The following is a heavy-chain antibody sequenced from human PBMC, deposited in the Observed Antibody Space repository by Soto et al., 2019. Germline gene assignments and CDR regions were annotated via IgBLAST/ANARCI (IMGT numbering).Heavy chain of an antibody. CDR2: IHYSGST. Sequence: QLQLQESGPGLVKPSETLSLTCTVSGGSISSSSYYWGWIRQPPGKGLEWIGNIHYSGSTYHNPSLKSRVTISVDTSKNQFSLKLNSVTAADTAVYYCASLGYCSGGSCYPTGYWGQGTLVTVSS. CDR3: ASLGYCSGGSCYPTGY. V-gene: IGHV4-39*01. D-gene: IGHD2-15*01. J-gene: IGHJ4*02. CDR1: GGSISSSSYY.